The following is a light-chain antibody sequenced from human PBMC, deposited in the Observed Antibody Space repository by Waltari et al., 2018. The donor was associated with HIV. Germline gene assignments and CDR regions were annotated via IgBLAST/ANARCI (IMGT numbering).Light chain of an antibody. V-gene: IGLV2-8*01. J-gene: IGLJ1*01. CDR3: SSYAGSSMSYA. Sequence: QSALTQPPSASGSPGQSVSISCTGASSDVGAFKYVSWYQQPQGKAPKLLIYDVTTRPSCVPDRFSGSKSGSTSSLTVSGLQAEDEADYDCSSYAGSSMSYAFGTGTKVTVL. CDR2: DVT. CDR1: SSDVGAFKY.